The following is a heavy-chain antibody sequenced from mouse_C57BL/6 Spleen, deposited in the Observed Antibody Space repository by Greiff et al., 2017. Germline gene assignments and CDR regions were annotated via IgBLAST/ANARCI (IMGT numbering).Heavy chain of an antibody. D-gene: IGHD3-2*02. V-gene: IGHV5-16*01. J-gene: IGHJ2*01. CDR3: AREGDSSGYVRFDY. Sequence: DVHLVESEGGLVQPGSSMKLSCTASGFTFSDYYMAWVRQVPEKGLEWVANINYDGSSTYYLDSLKSRFIISRDNAKNILYLQMSSLKSEDTATYYCAREGDSSGYVRFDYWGQGTTLTVSS. CDR2: INYDGSST. CDR1: GFTFSDYY.